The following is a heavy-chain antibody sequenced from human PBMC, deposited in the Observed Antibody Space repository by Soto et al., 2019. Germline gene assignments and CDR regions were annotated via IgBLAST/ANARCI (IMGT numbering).Heavy chain of an antibody. Sequence: QVQLVESGGGVVQPGRSLRLSCAASGFSFRSYAMHGVRQAPGKGLEWVAVISFDGDNKYYADSVKGRFTISRDNSKNTLYLQMNSLRAEDTAVYYCARDRGYCTSTSCYGDYYYGMDVWGQGTTVTVSS. CDR3: ARDRGYCTSTSCYGDYYYGMDV. V-gene: IGHV3-30-3*01. CDR1: GFSFRSYA. D-gene: IGHD2-2*01. J-gene: IGHJ6*02. CDR2: ISFDGDNK.